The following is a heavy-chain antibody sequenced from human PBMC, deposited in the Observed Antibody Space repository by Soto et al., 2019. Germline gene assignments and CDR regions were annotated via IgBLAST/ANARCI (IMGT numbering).Heavy chain of an antibody. CDR2: IHYDGRT. CDR3: ARQFGSRSCFDF. Sequence: QLQLQESGPGLVKPSETLSLICTVSGGSMISNIYYWVWIRQPPGKGLEWIGSIHYDGRTYYNPSLKSRVTISKDTSKNHFSPSLSSVTAADTAVYYCARQFGSRSCFDFWGQRILITASS. CDR1: GGSMISNIYY. V-gene: IGHV4-39*01. D-gene: IGHD3-10*01. J-gene: IGHJ4*02.